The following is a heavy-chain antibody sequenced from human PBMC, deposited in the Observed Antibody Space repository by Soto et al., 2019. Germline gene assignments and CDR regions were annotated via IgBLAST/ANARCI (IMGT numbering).Heavy chain of an antibody. CDR2: INHSGST. V-gene: IGHV4-34*01. CDR3: ARGGVYDFWSAYYYYYRMDV. D-gene: IGHD3-3*01. Sequence: SETLSLTCAVYGGSFNGYYWSWIRQPPGKGLEWIGEINHSGSTNYNPSLKSRVTISVDTSKNQFSLKLSSVTAADTAVYYCARGGVYDFWSAYYYYYRMDVWGQGTTVTVSS. J-gene: IGHJ6*02. CDR1: GGSFNGYY.